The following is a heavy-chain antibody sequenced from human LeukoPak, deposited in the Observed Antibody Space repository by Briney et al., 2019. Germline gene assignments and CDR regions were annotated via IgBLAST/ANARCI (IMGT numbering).Heavy chain of an antibody. CDR1: GFTFSNAW. CDR3: TTAGTGWNWNDADY. D-gene: IGHD1-1*01. CDR2: IKSKTDGGTT. V-gene: IGHV3-15*01. J-gene: IGHJ4*02. Sequence: GGSLRLSCAASGFTFSNAWMSWVCQAPGKGLEWVGRIKSKTDGGTTDYAAPVKGRFTISRDDSKNTLYLQMNSLKTEDTAVYYCTTAGTGWNWNDADYWGQGTLVTVSS.